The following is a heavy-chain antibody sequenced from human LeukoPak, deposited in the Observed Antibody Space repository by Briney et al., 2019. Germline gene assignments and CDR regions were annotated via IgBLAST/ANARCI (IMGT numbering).Heavy chain of an antibody. J-gene: IGHJ4*02. D-gene: IGHD3-16*01. Sequence: SETLSLTCTVSGGSISSSNYCRSWIRQPPGKGLEWIGNVFYSGTTYYYPSLKSRVTISVDTSKNQFSLKLSPVTAADTAVYYCARHYVWGNNPYYPFDHWGQGALVTVSS. CDR3: ARHYVWGNNPYYPFDH. CDR1: GGSISSSNYC. V-gene: IGHV4-39*01. CDR2: VFYSGTT.